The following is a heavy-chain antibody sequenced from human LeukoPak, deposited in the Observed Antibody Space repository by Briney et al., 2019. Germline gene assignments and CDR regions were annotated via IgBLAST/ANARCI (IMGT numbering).Heavy chain of an antibody. D-gene: IGHD2-2*01. CDR2: IIPILGMA. CDR1: GGTFSSYA. J-gene: IGHJ4*02. V-gene: IGHV1-69*04. CDR3: ATTPSTDCSSTSCYGFDY. Sequence: SVKVSCKASGGTFSSYAISWVRQAPGQGLEWMGRIIPILGMANYAQKFQGRVTITADKSTSTAYMELSSLRSEDTAVYYCATTPSTDCSSTSCYGFDYWGQGTLVTVPS.